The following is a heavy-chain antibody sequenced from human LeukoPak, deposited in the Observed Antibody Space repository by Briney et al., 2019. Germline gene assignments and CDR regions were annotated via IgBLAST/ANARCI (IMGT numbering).Heavy chain of an antibody. D-gene: IGHD3-3*01. J-gene: IGHJ3*02. CDR2: INHSGST. Sequence: PSETLSLTCAVYGGSFSGYYWSWIRQPPGKGLEWIGEINHSGSTNYNPSLKSRVTISVDTSKNQFSLKLSSVTAADTAVYYCARGSTIIGVVIKPTPLDAFDIWGQGTMVTVSS. CDR3: ARGSTIIGVVIKPTPLDAFDI. CDR1: GGSFSGYY. V-gene: IGHV4-34*01.